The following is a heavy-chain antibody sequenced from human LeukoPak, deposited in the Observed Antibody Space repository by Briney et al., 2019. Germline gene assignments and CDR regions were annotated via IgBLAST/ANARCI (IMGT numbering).Heavy chain of an antibody. Sequence: GASVKVSCKASGYTFTSYGISWVRQAPGQGLEWMGWISAYNGSTNYAQKLQGRVTMTTDTSTSTAYMELRSLRSDDTAVYYCARVEMITFGGVIVTQDSDYWGQGTLVTVSS. CDR3: ARVEMITFGGVIVTQDSDY. D-gene: IGHD3-16*02. CDR2: ISAYNGST. CDR1: GYTFTSYG. J-gene: IGHJ4*02. V-gene: IGHV1-18*01.